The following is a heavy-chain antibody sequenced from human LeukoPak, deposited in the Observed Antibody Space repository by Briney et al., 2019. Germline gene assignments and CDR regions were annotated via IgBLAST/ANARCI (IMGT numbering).Heavy chain of an antibody. J-gene: IGHJ3*02. CDR2: ISSGSTNI. D-gene: IGHD6-19*01. Sequence: GGSLRLSCAASGFTFSSYTINCVRQAPGKGLEWVSSISSGSTNIYYADSVKGRFTISRDNSKNTLYLQMNSLRAEDTAVYYCARGSYSSGWSDAFDIWGQGTMVTVSS. CDR3: ARGSYSSGWSDAFDI. V-gene: IGHV3-21*04. CDR1: GFTFSSYT.